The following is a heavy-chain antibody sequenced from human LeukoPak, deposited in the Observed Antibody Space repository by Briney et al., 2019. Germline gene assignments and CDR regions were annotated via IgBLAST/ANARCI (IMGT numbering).Heavy chain of an antibody. CDR1: GGSISSGDYY. CDR3: ARVPIFGVVHEPDY. D-gene: IGHD3-3*01. CDR2: IYYSGST. J-gene: IGHJ4*02. Sequence: SETLSLTCTVSGGSISSGDYYRSWIRQPPGKGLEWIGYIYYSGSTYYNPSLKSRVTVSVDTSKNQFSLKLSSVTAADTAVYYCARVPIFGVVHEPDYWGQGTLVTVSS. V-gene: IGHV4-30-4*01.